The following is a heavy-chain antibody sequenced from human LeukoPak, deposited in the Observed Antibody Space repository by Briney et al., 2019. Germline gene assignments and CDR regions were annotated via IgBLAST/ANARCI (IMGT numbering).Heavy chain of an antibody. Sequence: SETLSLTCAVSGYSISSGYYWGWIRQPPGKGLEWIGSIYHSGSTYYNPSLKSRVTTSVDTSKNQFSLKLSSVTAADTAVYYCARGFGYSSDYWGQGTLVTVSS. CDR2: IYHSGST. CDR1: GYSISSGYY. CDR3: ARGFGYSSDY. J-gene: IGHJ4*02. D-gene: IGHD6-13*01. V-gene: IGHV4-38-2*01.